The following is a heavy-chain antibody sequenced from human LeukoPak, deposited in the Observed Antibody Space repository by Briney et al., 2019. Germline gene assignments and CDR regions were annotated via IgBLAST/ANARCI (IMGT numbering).Heavy chain of an antibody. Sequence: PSETLSLTCAVYGGSFSGYYWSWIRQPPGKGLEWIGEINHSGSTNYNPSLKSRVTISVDTSKNQFSLKLSSVTAADTAGYYCARGLLYYDSSGNDYWGQGTLVTVSS. CDR3: ARGLLYYDSSGNDY. CDR2: INHSGST. J-gene: IGHJ4*02. CDR1: GGSFSGYY. D-gene: IGHD3-22*01. V-gene: IGHV4-34*01.